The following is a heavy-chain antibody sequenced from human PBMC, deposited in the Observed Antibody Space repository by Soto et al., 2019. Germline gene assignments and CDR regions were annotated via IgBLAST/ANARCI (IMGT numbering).Heavy chain of an antibody. V-gene: IGHV4-30-4*08. J-gene: IGHJ4*02. CDR3: AREHGDYERDY. Sequence: SETLSLTCTLSGGSISSGGYYWSWIRQHPGKGLEWIGYIYHSGSTNYNPSLKSRVTISVDTSKNQFSLKLSSVTAADTAVYYCAREHGDYERDYWGQGTLVTV. CDR2: IYHSGST. D-gene: IGHD4-17*01. CDR1: GGSISSGGYY.